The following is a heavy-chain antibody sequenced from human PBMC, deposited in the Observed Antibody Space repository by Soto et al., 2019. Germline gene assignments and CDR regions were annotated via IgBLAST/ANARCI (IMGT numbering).Heavy chain of an antibody. Sequence: QVQLQESGPGVVKPSQTLSLTCTVSGGSISSGGYYWNWIRQHPGKGLEWIGYIYYSGNADSNPSLKSRVTISVDTSKSQLSLKLSSVTAADTAVYYCAREPDYWGQGTLVTVSS. V-gene: IGHV4-31*03. CDR1: GGSISSGGYY. CDR2: IYYSGNA. CDR3: AREPDY. J-gene: IGHJ4*02.